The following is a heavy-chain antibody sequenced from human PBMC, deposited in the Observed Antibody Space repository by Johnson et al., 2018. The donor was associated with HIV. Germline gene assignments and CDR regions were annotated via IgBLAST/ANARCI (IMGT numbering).Heavy chain of an antibody. CDR2: IRSKANSYAT. J-gene: IGHJ3*02. Sequence: VQLVESGGGVVQPGRSLKLSCAASGFAFSGSAMHWVRQASGKGLEWVGRIRSKANSYATAYAASVKGRFTISRDDSKNTAYLQMNSLKTEDTAVYYCTRRTTYYYDSSGYNDAFDIWGQGTMVTVSS. D-gene: IGHD3-22*01. V-gene: IGHV3-73*01. CDR3: TRRTTYYYDSSGYNDAFDI. CDR1: GFAFSGSA.